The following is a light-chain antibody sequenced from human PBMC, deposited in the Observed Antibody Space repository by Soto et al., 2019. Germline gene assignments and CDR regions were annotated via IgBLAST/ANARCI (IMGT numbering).Light chain of an antibody. J-gene: IGKJ1*01. CDR3: EHYNSYSEA. CDR2: KAS. CDR1: QTISSW. Sequence: DIEMRQTHSTLSGSVGDRVTGTCRASQTISSWLAWYQQKPGKAPKLLIYKASTLKSGVPSRFSVSGSGTEFTLTISSLQPDDFATHYCEHYNSYSEAFAQGTKVDIK. V-gene: IGKV1-5*03.